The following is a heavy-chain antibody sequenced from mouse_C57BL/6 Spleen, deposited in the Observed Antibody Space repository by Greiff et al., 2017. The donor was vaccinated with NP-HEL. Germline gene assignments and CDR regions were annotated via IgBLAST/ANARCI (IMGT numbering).Heavy chain of an antibody. Sequence: DVKLVESGGGLVKPGGSLKLSCAASGFTFSDYGMHWVRQAPEKGLEWVAYISSGSSTIYYADTVKGRFTISRDNAKNTLFLQMTSLRSEDTAMYYCARQGYDTVYFDYWGQGTTLTVSS. CDR1: GFTFSDYG. CDR2: ISSGSSTI. V-gene: IGHV5-17*01. CDR3: ARQGYDTVYFDY. J-gene: IGHJ2*01. D-gene: IGHD2-2*01.